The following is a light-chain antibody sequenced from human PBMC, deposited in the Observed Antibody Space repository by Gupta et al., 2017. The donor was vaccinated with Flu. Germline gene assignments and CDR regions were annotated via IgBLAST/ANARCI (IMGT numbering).Light chain of an antibody. CDR2: GAS. CDR3: LLYYGGAYV. CDR1: TGAVNSGYN. Sequence: QTVVTQEPSLTVSPGGTVTLTCASSTGAVNSGYNPNWIQQKPGQTPRALIFGASNKYSWTPARFSGSLLGGKAALTLAGVQPEDEAEYYCLLYYGGAYVFGTGTKVTVL. J-gene: IGLJ1*01. V-gene: IGLV7-43*01.